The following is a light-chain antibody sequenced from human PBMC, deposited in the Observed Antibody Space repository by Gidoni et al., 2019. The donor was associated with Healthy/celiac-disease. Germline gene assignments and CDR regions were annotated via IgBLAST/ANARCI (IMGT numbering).Light chain of an antibody. V-gene: IGKV1-NL1*01. CDR2: AAS. J-gene: IGKJ1*01. Sequence: DIQMTQSPSSLSASVGDRVTITCRASQGISNSLAWYQQKPGKAPKLLLYAASRLESGVPSRFSGSGSGTDYTLTISSMQPEDFATYYCKQYYSTPWTFGQGTKVEIK. CDR3: KQYYSTPWT. CDR1: QGISNS.